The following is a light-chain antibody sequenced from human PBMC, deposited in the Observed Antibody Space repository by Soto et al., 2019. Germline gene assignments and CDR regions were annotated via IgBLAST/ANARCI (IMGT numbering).Light chain of an antibody. CDR3: QQSFSVPYT. Sequence: DIDTTQSPSSLSTSVVVSVTSTCRACQGIKPYLNWYQQKPGRAPKLLIYGASSLQSGVPSRFSGSGSGTDFTLTISSLQPEDFATYFCQQSFSVPYTFGQGTKVDIK. CDR1: QGIKPY. CDR2: GAS. J-gene: IGKJ2*01. V-gene: IGKV1-39*01.